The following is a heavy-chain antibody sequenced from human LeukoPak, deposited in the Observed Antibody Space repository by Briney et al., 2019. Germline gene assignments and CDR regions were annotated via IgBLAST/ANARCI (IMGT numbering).Heavy chain of an antibody. V-gene: IGHV1-8*01. D-gene: IGHD6-6*01. CDR2: MNPNSGNT. J-gene: IGHJ4*02. CDR1: GYTFTSYD. CDR3: ARLEYSNSPADY. Sequence: GASVKVSCKASGYTFTSYDINWVRQATGQGLEWMGWMNPNSGNTGYALKFQGRVTMTRNTSISTAYLQWSSLKASDTAMYYCARLEYSNSPADYWGQGTLVTVSS.